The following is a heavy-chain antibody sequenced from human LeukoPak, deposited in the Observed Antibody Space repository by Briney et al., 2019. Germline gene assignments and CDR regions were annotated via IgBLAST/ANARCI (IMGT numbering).Heavy chain of an antibody. CDR2: IDGRGGST. V-gene: IGHV3-23*01. Sequence: RPGGSLRLSCVASGLIFSNYAMTWVRQAPGKGLEWLSSIDGRGGSTYYAQPVKGRFTISRDNSKNTLYLQMNSLRAEDTAVYYCAREPVGLRLKSPDYWGQGTLVTVSS. J-gene: IGHJ4*02. D-gene: IGHD3/OR15-3a*01. CDR3: AREPVGLRLKSPDY. CDR1: GLIFSNYA.